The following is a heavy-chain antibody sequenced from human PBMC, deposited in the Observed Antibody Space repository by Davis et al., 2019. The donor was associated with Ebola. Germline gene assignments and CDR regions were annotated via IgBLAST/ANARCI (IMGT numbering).Heavy chain of an antibody. D-gene: IGHD2-8*02. Sequence: ASVKVSCKASGYSFTSYGMNWVRQAPGQGLEWMGRISAYKRDTTYAQKFQGRVTMTTDTSTSTAYMELRSPRPDATAVYYCAGDAVLVVSVEWLDPWGQGTLVIVSS. J-gene: IGHJ5*02. CDR3: AGDAVLVVSVEWLDP. CDR2: ISAYKRDT. V-gene: IGHV1-18*01. CDR1: GYSFTSYG.